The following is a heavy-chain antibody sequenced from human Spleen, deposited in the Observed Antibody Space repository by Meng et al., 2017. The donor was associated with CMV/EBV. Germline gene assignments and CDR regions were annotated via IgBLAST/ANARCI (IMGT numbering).Heavy chain of an antibody. CDR1: GYSFTIFG. Sequence: ASVKVSCKTSGYSFTIFGISWVRQAPGQGLEWMGWISSYNGNTNFAQKLQGRVTMTTDTSTSTAYMGLRSLRSDDTAVYYCARGGGHCSSTSCYTYDYWGQGTLVTVSS. V-gene: IGHV1-18*01. J-gene: IGHJ4*02. CDR3: ARGGGHCSSTSCYTYDY. D-gene: IGHD2-2*02. CDR2: ISSYNGNT.